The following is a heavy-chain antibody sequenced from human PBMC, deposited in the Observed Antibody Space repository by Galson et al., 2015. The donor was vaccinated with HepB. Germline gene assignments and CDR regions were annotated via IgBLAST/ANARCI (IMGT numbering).Heavy chain of an antibody. CDR2: IKSKTDGGTT. V-gene: IGHV3-15*01. CDR3: TTGNTTMVIRGSYYYYAMDV. CDR1: GLTFSNAW. J-gene: IGHJ6*02. Sequence: SLRLSCAVSGLTFSNAWMNWVRQAPGKGLEWVGRIKSKTDGGTTDYAAPVKDRFTISRDDSKEVLYLQMNSLKTEDTAVYYCTTGNTTMVIRGSYYYYAMDVWGQGTMVTVSS. D-gene: IGHD4-23*01.